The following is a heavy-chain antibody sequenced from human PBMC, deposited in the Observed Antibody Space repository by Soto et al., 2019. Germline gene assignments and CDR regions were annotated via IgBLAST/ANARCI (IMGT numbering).Heavy chain of an antibody. Sequence: PSVKVSCKASGGTFSSYAISWVRQAPGQGLEWMGGIIPIFGTANYAQKFQGRVTITADESTSTAYMELSSLRSEDTAVYYCALASLPDRRYSYYGMDLWGKANRVTVAS. CDR3: ALASLPDRRYSYYGMDL. CDR2: IIPIFGTA. V-gene: IGHV1-69*13. J-gene: IGHJ6*04. CDR1: GGTFSSYA.